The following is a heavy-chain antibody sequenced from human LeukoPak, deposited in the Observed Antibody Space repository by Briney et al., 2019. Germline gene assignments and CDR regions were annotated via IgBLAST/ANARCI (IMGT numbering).Heavy chain of an antibody. CDR3: ARGLQSWFDP. CDR1: GGSVSSGSYY. V-gene: IGHV4-61*01. Sequence: SETLSLTCTVSGGSVSSGSYYWSWIRQPPGKGLEWIGYIYYSGSTNYNPSLKSRVTISVDTSQNQFSLKLSSVTAADTAVYYCARGLQSWFDPWGQGTLVTVSS. J-gene: IGHJ5*02. CDR2: IYYSGST.